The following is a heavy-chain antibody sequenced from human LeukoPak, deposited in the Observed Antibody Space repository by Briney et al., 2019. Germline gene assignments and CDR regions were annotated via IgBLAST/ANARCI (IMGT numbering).Heavy chain of an antibody. CDR2: ISSSSSTI. J-gene: IGHJ4*02. CDR1: GFTFSSHS. CDR3: ARGAYYYED. Sequence: PGGSLRLSCAASGFTFSSHSMNWVRRAPGKGLEWVSYISSSSSTIYYADSVKGRFTISRDNAKNPLYLQMNSLRAEDTAVYYCARGAYYYEDWGQGTLVTVSS. D-gene: IGHD3-22*01. V-gene: IGHV3-48*01.